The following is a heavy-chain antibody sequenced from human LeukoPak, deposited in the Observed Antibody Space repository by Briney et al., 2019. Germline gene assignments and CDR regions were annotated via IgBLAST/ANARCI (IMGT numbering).Heavy chain of an antibody. CDR1: GFTLSAYA. V-gene: IGHV3-23*01. CDR2: IGGGGTT. CDR3: ARDGCSSTSCDY. Sequence: GGSLRLSCAASGFTLSAYAMSWVRQAPGEGLEWVSSIGGGGTTYYADSVKGRFTISRDNSRNTLYLQMNSLRAEDTAVYYCARDGCSSTSCDYWGQGTLVTVSS. D-gene: IGHD2-2*01. J-gene: IGHJ4*02.